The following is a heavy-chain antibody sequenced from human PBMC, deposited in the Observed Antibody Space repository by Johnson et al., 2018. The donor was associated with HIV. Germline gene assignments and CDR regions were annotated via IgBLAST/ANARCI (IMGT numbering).Heavy chain of an antibody. CDR2: IPYDGSKT. CDR1: GFSFSHYG. J-gene: IGHJ3*02. D-gene: IGHD1-1*01. V-gene: IGHV3-30*02. CDR3: AREGLEPAVYDAFDI. Sequence: VQLVESGGGVVQPGRSLRLSCVASGFSFSHYGMHWVRQGPGKGLEWVAFIPYDGSKTYYGDSVKGRLTISRDNSKNTLYLQMNSLRAEDTAVYYCAREGLEPAVYDAFDIWGQGTMVTVSS.